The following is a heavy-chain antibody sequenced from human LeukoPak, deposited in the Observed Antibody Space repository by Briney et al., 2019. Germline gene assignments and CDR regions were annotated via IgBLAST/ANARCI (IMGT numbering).Heavy chain of an antibody. D-gene: IGHD2-15*01. CDR3: ARSGDITGYFDL. CDR2: IKEDGSEE. J-gene: IGHJ2*01. Sequence: GESLRLSCAASGFRTSNYWMTWLRQSPGKGLEWVANIKEDGSEEYSVDSVRGRFTISRENAKNSLYLQMNSLRAGDTAVYYCARSGDITGYFDLWGRGTLVTVSS. CDR1: GFRTSNYW. V-gene: IGHV3-7*01.